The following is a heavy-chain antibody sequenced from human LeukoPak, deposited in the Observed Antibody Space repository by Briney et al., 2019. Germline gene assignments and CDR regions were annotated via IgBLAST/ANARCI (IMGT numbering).Heavy chain of an antibody. Sequence: GGSLRLSCGASGLTFSSYAIHWVRQAPGKGLEWVAVISYDGRNKYYADSVKGRFTISRDNSKNTLYLQMNSLRAEDTAVYHCARVGYSSSWGAFDIWGQGTMVTVSS. CDR1: GLTFSSYA. J-gene: IGHJ3*02. CDR2: ISYDGRNK. CDR3: ARVGYSSSWGAFDI. D-gene: IGHD6-13*01. V-gene: IGHV3-30*04.